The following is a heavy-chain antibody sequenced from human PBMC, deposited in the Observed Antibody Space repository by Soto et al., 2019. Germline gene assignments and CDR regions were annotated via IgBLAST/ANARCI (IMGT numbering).Heavy chain of an antibody. V-gene: IGHV1-24*01. CDR2: FDPEDDET. Sequence: ASVKVSCKVSGYTLTELSMHWVRQAPGKGLEWMGGFDPEDDETIYAQKFQGRVTMTEDTSTDTAYMELSSLRSEDTAVYYCATDIAAAGMVWFDPWGQGTLVTVSS. D-gene: IGHD6-13*01. CDR3: ATDIAAAGMVWFDP. J-gene: IGHJ5*02. CDR1: GYTLTELS.